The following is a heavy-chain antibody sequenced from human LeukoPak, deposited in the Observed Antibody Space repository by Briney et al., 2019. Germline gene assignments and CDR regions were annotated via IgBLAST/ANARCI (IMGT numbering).Heavy chain of an antibody. CDR1: GYTFTNDD. D-gene: IGHD3-9*01. CDR3: ARSAPGTGYTA. V-gene: IGHV1-8*01. Sequence: ASVEVSCKASGYTFTNDDISWVRQATGQGLEWIGKMNPNSGNTGYAQKFQGRVTMTRSTSVSTVHMELNSLTSEDTAVYFCARSAPGTGYTAWGQGTLVTVSS. CDR2: MNPNSGNT. J-gene: IGHJ4*02.